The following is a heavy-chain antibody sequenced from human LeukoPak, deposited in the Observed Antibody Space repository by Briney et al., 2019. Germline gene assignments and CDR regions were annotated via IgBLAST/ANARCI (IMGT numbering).Heavy chain of an antibody. CDR2: IWHDGGRK. CDR1: GFTFSTHG. V-gene: IGHV3-33*01. Sequence: PGGSLRLSCVVSGFTFSTHGFHWVRQAPGKGLEWVSVIWHDGGRKEYADSVRGRFTISRDNSNLYLQMNSRRAEDTAIYYCARDIGNSGFNLDYWGQGTPVTVSS. J-gene: IGHJ4*02. D-gene: IGHD5-12*01. CDR3: ARDIGNSGFNLDY.